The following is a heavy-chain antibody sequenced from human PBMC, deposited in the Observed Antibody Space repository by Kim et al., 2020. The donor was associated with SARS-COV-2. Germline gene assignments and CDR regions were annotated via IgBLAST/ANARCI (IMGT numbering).Heavy chain of an antibody. D-gene: IGHD6-19*01. V-gene: IGHV1-18*04. Sequence: ASVKVSCKASGYTFTSYGISWVRQAPGQGREWMGWISAYNGNTNYAQKLQGRVTMTTDTSTSTAYMELRSLRSDETAVYYCARDHSVAVGGYWYFDLWGRGTLVTVSS. CDR2: ISAYNGNT. CDR1: GYTFTSYG. CDR3: ARDHSVAVGGYWYFDL. J-gene: IGHJ2*01.